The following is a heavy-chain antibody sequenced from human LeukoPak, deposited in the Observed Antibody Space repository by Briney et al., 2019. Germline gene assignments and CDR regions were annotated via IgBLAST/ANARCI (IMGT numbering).Heavy chain of an antibody. J-gene: IGHJ4*02. Sequence: ASVKVSCKASGYTFTGYYMHWVRQAPGQGLEWMGWINPNSGGTNYAQKFQGRVTMTRDTSIGTAYMELSRLRSDDTAVYYCARDRPGWYFPLSYWGQGTLVTVSS. CDR2: INPNSGGT. CDR3: ARDRPGWYFPLSY. CDR1: GYTFTGYY. V-gene: IGHV1-2*02. D-gene: IGHD6-19*01.